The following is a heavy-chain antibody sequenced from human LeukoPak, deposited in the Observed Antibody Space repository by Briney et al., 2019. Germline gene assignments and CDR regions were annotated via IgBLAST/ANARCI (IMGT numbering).Heavy chain of an antibody. J-gene: IGHJ6*04. CDR1: GFTFSSYA. D-gene: IGHD2-2*01. CDR3: AREVVPAARYPYGMDV. Sequence: GRSLRLSCAASGFTFSSYAMHWVRQAPGKGLEWVAVISYDGSNKYYADSVRGRFTISRVNSKNTLYLQMNSLRAEDTAVYYCAREVVPAARYPYGMDVWGKGTTVTVSS. V-gene: IGHV3-30*04. CDR2: ISYDGSNK.